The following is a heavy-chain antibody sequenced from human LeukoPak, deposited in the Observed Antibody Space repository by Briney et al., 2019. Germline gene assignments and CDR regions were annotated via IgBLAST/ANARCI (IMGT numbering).Heavy chain of an antibody. CDR2: IYTSGST. Sequence: SETLSLTCTVSGGSISRYYWSWIRQPAGKGLEWIGRIYTSGSTNYNPTLKSRVTMSVDTSKNQFSLKLSSVTAADTAVYFCARGGLVSAGTLDYWGQGTLVTVSS. CDR3: ARGGLVSAGTLDY. V-gene: IGHV4-4*07. CDR1: GGSISRYY. J-gene: IGHJ4*02. D-gene: IGHD6-13*01.